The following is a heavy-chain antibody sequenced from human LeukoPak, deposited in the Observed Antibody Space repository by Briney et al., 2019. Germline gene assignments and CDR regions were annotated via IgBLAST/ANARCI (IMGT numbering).Heavy chain of an antibody. J-gene: IGHJ4*02. CDR1: GVTSRLCW. V-gene: IGHV3-7*01. D-gene: IGHD3-16*01. CDR2: IKQDGSKK. Sequence: LGLSCADSGVTSRLCWMCCGPDTPARGLEGVGNIKQDGSKKYYMDSVKGRFTISRDNAKNSLYLQMSRLRAEDTAVYYCARYSHVRVLGGYWGQGTLVTVSS. CDR3: ARYSHVRVLGGY.